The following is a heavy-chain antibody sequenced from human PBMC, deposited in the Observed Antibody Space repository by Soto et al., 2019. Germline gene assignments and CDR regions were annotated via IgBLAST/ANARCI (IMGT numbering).Heavy chain of an antibody. Sequence: QVQLVESGGGVVQPGRSLRLSCAASGFSFSISPMHWVRRAPGKGPEWVALISYDGTNKFYADSVKGRFTISRDNSKSTLYLQVDSLRPEDAAVYYCARDPKTSGGQHWAFNYFDSWGQGTLVTVSS. CDR3: ARDPKTSGGQHWAFNYFDS. V-gene: IGHV3-30-3*01. J-gene: IGHJ4*02. CDR1: GFSFSISP. CDR2: ISYDGTNK. D-gene: IGHD7-27*01.